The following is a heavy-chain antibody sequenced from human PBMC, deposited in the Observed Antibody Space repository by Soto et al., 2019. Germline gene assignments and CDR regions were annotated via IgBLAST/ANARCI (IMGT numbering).Heavy chain of an antibody. V-gene: IGHV4-39*01. CDR2: AYYSEST. CDR3: ARLGGLEMASNHFDY. Sequence: SETLSLTCTVSGASIRSSTYQWGWIRQPPGRGLEWIGSAYYSESTYYNPSLKSRVTISADTSKNQFSLKVSSVTAADTAVYYCARLGGLEMASNHFDYWGQGTLVTVS. J-gene: IGHJ4*02. D-gene: IGHD5-12*01. CDR1: GASIRSSTYQ.